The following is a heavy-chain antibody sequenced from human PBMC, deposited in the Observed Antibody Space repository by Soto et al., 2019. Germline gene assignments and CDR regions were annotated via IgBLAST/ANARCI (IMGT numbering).Heavy chain of an antibody. D-gene: IGHD6-19*01. CDR3: ARHGCDSGWFVFGP. Sequence: SETLSLTCSLSGGAIGGYYWSWIRQPPGKALEWIGYVSYSGSTDYRPSPKSRVSISIDTSKNQFPLKMISVTAADTALYYCARHGCDSGWFVFGPWGQGVLGAV. V-gene: IGHV4-59*08. CDR2: VSYSGST. CDR1: GGAIGGYY. J-gene: IGHJ5*02.